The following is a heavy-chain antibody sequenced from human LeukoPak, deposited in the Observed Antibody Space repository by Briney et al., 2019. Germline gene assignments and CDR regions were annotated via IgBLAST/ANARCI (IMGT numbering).Heavy chain of an antibody. CDR2: IIPILGIA. CDR3: ARVNPHYDSSGSDYYYYGMDV. CDR1: GGTFSSYA. Sequence: SVKVSCKASGGTFSSYAISWVRQAPGQGLEWMGRIIPILGIANYAQKFQGRVTITADKSTSTAYMELSSLRSEDTAVYYCARVNPHYDSSGSDYYYYGMDVWGQGTTVTVSS. J-gene: IGHJ6*02. V-gene: IGHV1-69*04. D-gene: IGHD3-22*01.